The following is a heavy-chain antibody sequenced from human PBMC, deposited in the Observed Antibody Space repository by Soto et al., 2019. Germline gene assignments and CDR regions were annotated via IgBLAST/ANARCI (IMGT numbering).Heavy chain of an antibody. Sequence: SVNVSCKASGGTFISYAISWLLQAPLQGRDWRGCIIPIFGTSNYAQKFQGRATITADKSTSTAYMELSSLRSEDTAVYYCARDIGTSYGSGSHRLYYYYGMDVWGQGTTVTVSS. CDR2: IIPIFGTS. D-gene: IGHD3-10*01. CDR1: GGTFISYA. CDR3: ARDIGTSYGSGSHRLYYYYGMDV. V-gene: IGHV1-69*06. J-gene: IGHJ6*02.